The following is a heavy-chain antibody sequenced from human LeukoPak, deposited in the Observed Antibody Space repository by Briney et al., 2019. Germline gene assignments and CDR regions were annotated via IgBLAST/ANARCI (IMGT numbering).Heavy chain of an antibody. D-gene: IGHD3-10*01. J-gene: IGHJ4*02. CDR2: ISYDGSNK. V-gene: IGHV3-30*03. Sequence: GGSLRLSCAASGFTFSSYGMHWVRQAPGKGLEWVAVISYDGSNKYYADSVKGRFTISRDNSKNTLYLQMNSLRAEDTAVYYCARGWYYYGSGSYYNEGCDYWGQGTLVTVSS. CDR3: ARGWYYYGSGSYYNEGCDY. CDR1: GFTFSSYG.